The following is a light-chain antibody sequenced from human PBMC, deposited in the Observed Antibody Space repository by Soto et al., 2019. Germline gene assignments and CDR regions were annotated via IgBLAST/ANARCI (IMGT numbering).Light chain of an antibody. J-gene: IGLJ3*02. CDR2: EVS. Sequence: QSALTQPASVSGSPGQSITISCTGTSSDVGGYNYVSWYQQHPDKAPKLMIYEVSDRPSGVSHRFSGSKSGNTASLTISGLQAEDEADYYCLSYTSSTTWVFGGGTQLTVL. CDR3: LSYTSSTTWV. V-gene: IGLV2-14*01. CDR1: SSDVGGYNY.